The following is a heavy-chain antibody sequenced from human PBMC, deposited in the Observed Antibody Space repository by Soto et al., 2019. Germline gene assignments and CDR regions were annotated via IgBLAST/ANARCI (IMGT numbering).Heavy chain of an antibody. CDR1: GGSISSYY. CDR2: IYYSGST. V-gene: IGHV4-59*01. Sequence: SETLSLTCTVSGGSISSYYWSWIRQPPGKGLEWIGYIYYSGSTNYNPSLKSRVTISVDTSKNQFSLKLSSVTAADTAVYYCARGEDYYDSSGLDYWGQGTLVTVSS. D-gene: IGHD3-22*01. CDR3: ARGEDYYDSSGLDY. J-gene: IGHJ4*02.